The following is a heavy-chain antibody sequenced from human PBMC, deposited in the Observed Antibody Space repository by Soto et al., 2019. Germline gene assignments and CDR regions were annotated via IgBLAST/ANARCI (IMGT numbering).Heavy chain of an antibody. CDR2: ISYDSSEI. CDR3: AIALVADSSLVH. J-gene: IGHJ4*02. V-gene: IGHV3-30*01. Sequence: QVHLVESGGGVVQSGRPLRLSCVGSGFTFSNNAMHWVRQAPGKGLECVAFISYDSSEIFYAESLKGRFTIPRDNPKNTLFLHRNSPRTDDTAVYYCAIALVADSSLVHCGQGTLVTVSS. D-gene: IGHD5-12*01. CDR1: GFTFSNNA.